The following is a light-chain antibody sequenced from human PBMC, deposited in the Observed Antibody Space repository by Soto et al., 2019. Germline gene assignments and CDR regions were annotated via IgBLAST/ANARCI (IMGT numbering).Light chain of an antibody. CDR3: QQLDSYPLT. CDR2: AAS. CDR1: QGISSY. Sequence: IQLTQSPSSLSASVGDRVTITCRASQGISSYLAWYQQKPGKAPKLLIYAASTLQGGVPSRFSGSGSVTDFTLTISSLQPEDFATYYCQQLDSYPLTFGGGTKVEIK. J-gene: IGKJ4*01. V-gene: IGKV1-9*01.